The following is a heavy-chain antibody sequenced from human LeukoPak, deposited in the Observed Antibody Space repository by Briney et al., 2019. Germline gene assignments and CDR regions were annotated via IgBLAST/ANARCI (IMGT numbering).Heavy chain of an antibody. CDR1: GGTFSSYA. CDR2: IIPILGIA. Sequence: SVKVSCKASGGTFSSYAISWVRQAPGQGLEWMGRIIPILGIANYAQKFQGRVTITADKSTSTAYMELSSLRSEDTAVYYCARDGYSGSPGHYWGQGTLVTVSS. J-gene: IGHJ4*02. CDR3: ARDGYSGSPGHY. D-gene: IGHD1-26*01. V-gene: IGHV1-69*04.